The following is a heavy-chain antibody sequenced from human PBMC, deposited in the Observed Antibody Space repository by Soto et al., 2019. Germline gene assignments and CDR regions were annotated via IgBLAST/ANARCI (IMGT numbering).Heavy chain of an antibody. CDR3: ARERGSGLRRSFDY. CDR2: ISSSSSYI. Sequence: EVQLVESGGGLVKPGGSLRLSCAASGFTFSSYSMNWVRQAPGKGLEWVSSISSSSSYIYYADSVKGRFTISRDNAKNSLYLKMNSLRAEDTAVYYCARERGSGLRRSFDYWGQGTLVTVSS. V-gene: IGHV3-21*01. D-gene: IGHD3-16*01. J-gene: IGHJ4*02. CDR1: GFTFSSYS.